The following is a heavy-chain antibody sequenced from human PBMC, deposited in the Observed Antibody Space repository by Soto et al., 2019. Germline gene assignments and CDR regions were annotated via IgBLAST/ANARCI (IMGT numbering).Heavy chain of an antibody. CDR1: GGTFSSYT. D-gene: IGHD6-13*01. Sequence: ASVKVSCKASGGTFSSYTISWVRQAPGQGLEWMGRIIPILGIANYAQKFQGRVTITADKSTSTAYMELSSLRSEDTAVYYCARCGSSSCHSRATGSSLWGQGPLVTVSS. V-gene: IGHV1-69*02. J-gene: IGHJ4*02. CDR2: IIPILGIA. CDR3: ARCGSSSCHSRATGSSL.